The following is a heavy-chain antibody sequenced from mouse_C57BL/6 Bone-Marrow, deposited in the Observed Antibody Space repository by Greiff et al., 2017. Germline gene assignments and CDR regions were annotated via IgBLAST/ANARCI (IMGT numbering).Heavy chain of an antibody. V-gene: IGHV3-8*01. CDR3: ARRITTVVAPSYWYFDV. CDR2: ISYSGST. J-gene: IGHJ1*03. Sequence: EVKLMESGPGLAKPSQTLSLTCSVTGYSITSDYWNWIRKFPGNKLEYMGYISYSGSTYYNPSLKSRISITRDTSKNQYYLQLNSVTTEDTATYYCARRITTVVAPSYWYFDVWGTGTTVTVSS. D-gene: IGHD1-1*01. CDR1: GYSITSDY.